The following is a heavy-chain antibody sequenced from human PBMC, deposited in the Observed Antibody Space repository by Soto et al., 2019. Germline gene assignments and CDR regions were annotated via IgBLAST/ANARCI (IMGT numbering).Heavy chain of an antibody. J-gene: IGHJ5*02. CDR1: GGSISSGGYY. CDR3: ARAWTATAGWANWFDT. V-gene: IGHV4-31*03. CDR2: IYYSGST. D-gene: IGHD6-13*01. Sequence: SETLSLTCTVSGGSISSGGYYWSWIRQHPGKGLEWIGYIYYSGSTYYNPSLKSRVTISVDTSKKQFSLNLNSVTAADTAVYYCARAWTATAGWANWFDTWGQGTLVTVSS.